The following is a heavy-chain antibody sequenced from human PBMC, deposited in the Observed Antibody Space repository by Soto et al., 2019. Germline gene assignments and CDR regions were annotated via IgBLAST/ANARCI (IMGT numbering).Heavy chain of an antibody. Sequence: QVQVEQSGAEVKKPGSSVKVSCKASGGTFSTAAISWVRQAPGQGLEWMGGIMPIFRTADYAQKFQGRVTFAAAESTTTALVAVRRLSSEDTAIYCWARAVHRARQGGNCDCVMDVCGQGSRVTVSS. D-gene: IGHD1-1*01. J-gene: IGHJ6*02. CDR3: ARAVHRARQGGNCDCVMDV. V-gene: IGHV1-69*12. CDR1: GGTFSTAA. CDR2: IMPIFRTA.